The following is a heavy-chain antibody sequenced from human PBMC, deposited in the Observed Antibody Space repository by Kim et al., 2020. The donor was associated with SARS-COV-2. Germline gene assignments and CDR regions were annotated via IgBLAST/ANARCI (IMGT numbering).Heavy chain of an antibody. CDR2: ISSSSTI. Sequence: GGSLRLSCAASGFTFSSYSMNWVRQAPGKGLEWVSYISSSSTIYYADSVKGRFTISRDNAKNSLYLQMNSLRDEDTAVYYCNLWFGARRFTWMDVWGQGTTVTVSS. CDR1: GFTFSSYS. J-gene: IGHJ6*02. CDR3: NLWFGARRFTWMDV. D-gene: IGHD3-10*01. V-gene: IGHV3-48*02.